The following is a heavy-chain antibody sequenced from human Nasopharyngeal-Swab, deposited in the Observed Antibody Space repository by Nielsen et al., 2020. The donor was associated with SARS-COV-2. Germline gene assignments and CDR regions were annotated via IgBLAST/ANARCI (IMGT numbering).Heavy chain of an antibody. V-gene: IGHV3-11*04. D-gene: IGHD1-7*01. Sequence: GEALKISCAASGFTFSDYCMSWIRQAPGKGLEWVSYINSSGSTIYYADSVKGRFTISRDNAKNSLYLQMNSLRAEDTAVYYCASELELNAEYFQHWGQGTLVTVSS. CDR3: ASELELNAEYFQH. CDR1: GFTFSDYC. CDR2: INSSGSTI. J-gene: IGHJ1*01.